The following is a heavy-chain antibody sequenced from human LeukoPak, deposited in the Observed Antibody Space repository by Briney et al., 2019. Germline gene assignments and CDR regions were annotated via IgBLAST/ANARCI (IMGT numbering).Heavy chain of an antibody. Sequence: KPSETLSLTCTVSGGSISSSSYYWGWIRQPPGKGLEWIRSIYYSGSTYYNPSLKSRVTISVDTSKNQFSLKLSSVTAADTAVYYCASAYSSPSVIDYWGQGTLVTVSS. D-gene: IGHD6-6*01. J-gene: IGHJ4*02. CDR1: GGSISSSSYY. CDR3: ASAYSSPSVIDY. CDR2: IYYSGST. V-gene: IGHV4-39*01.